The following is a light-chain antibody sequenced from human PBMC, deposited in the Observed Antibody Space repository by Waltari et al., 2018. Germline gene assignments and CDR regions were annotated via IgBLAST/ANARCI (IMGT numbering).Light chain of an antibody. Sequence: EIVMTQSPVTLSVSPGEGAALSARPSQSVRTRLAWYQQRPGQTPRLLIYGASTRATEIPSRFSGSGSGTEFTLTISSLQSDDVAVYYCQQYNDWPYTFGQGTKLEIK. V-gene: IGKV3-15*01. J-gene: IGKJ2*01. CDR1: QSVRTR. CDR2: GAS. CDR3: QQYNDWPYT.